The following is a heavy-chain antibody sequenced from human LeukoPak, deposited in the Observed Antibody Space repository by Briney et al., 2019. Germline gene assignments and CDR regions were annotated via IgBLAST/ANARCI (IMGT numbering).Heavy chain of an antibody. Sequence: GGSLRLSCAASGFTFSNYVMSWVRQAPGKGLEWVSVIYSGGSTYYADSVKGRFTISRDNSKNTLYLQMNSLRAEDTAVYYCALHGSHYYDSSGTFDYWGQGTLVTVSS. CDR2: IYSGGST. D-gene: IGHD3-22*01. J-gene: IGHJ4*02. V-gene: IGHV3-53*01. CDR3: ALHGSHYYDSSGTFDY. CDR1: GFTFSNYV.